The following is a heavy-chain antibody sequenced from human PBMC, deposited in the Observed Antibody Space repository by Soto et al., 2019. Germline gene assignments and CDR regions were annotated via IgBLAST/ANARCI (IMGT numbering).Heavy chain of an antibody. J-gene: IGHJ6*02. Sequence: QVQLVQSGAEVKKPGASVRVSCKCSGYTFTSYAMHWVRKAPGKRLEWMGGINAGNGNTKYSQNFQGRVTITRDTSASTAYMELSSVRSEDTAVYYCERVGIAALSSNLHSYGMDVWGQGTTVTVSS. D-gene: IGHD6-13*01. CDR2: INAGNGNT. CDR3: ERVGIAALSSNLHSYGMDV. V-gene: IGHV1-3*01. CDR1: GYTFTSYA.